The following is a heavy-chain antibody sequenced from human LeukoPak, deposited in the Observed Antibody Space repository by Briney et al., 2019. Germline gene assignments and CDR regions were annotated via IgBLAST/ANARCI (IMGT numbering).Heavy chain of an antibody. J-gene: IGHJ4*02. CDR2: INPNSGGT. V-gene: IGHV1-2*02. Sequence: GASVKVSCQASGYNFTRYYIHWVRQAPGQGLDWMGWINPNSGGTNYAQKFQGRVTMTRDTSITTAYMDLSRLISDDTAVYYCARTPREYQLPSDYWGQGTLVTVSS. D-gene: IGHD2-2*01. CDR3: ARTPREYQLPSDY. CDR1: GYNFTRYY.